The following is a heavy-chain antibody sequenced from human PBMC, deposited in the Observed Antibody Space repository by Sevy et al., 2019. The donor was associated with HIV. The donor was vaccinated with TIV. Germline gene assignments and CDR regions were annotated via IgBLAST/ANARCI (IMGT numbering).Heavy chain of an antibody. CDR3: AREGCTKPHDY. Sequence: GGSLRLSCAASGFDFSIYSMSWVRQAPGKGLEWVSTLSFVCGKINYADSVKGRFTISIDNSKSSVYLQMNNMRVEDTAVYYCAREGCTKPHDYWGQGTLVTVSS. D-gene: IGHD2-8*01. CDR1: GFDFSIYS. CDR2: LSFVCGKI. J-gene: IGHJ4*02. V-gene: IGHV3-23*01.